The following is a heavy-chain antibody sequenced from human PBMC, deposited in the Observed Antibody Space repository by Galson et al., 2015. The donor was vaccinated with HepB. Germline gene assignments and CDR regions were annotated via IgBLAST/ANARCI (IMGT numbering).Heavy chain of an antibody. Sequence: SLRLSCAASGFSFSNCAMSWVRQAPGKGLEWVSGIRSTGGNTYYADSVKGRFTISRDTSKNTLYLQMSSLRTDDTAVYYCAKESANLYYLDYWGQGTLVTVSS. CDR1: GFSFSNCA. CDR3: AKESANLYYLDY. J-gene: IGHJ4*02. V-gene: IGHV3-23*01. CDR2: IRSTGGNT.